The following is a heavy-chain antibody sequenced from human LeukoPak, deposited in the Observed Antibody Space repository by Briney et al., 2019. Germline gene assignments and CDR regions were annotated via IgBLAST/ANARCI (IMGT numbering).Heavy chain of an antibody. V-gene: IGHV1-18*01. D-gene: IGHD6-13*01. CDR2: ISAYNGNT. CDR3: ARVPSYSSSWYFSDY. Sequence: ASVKVSCKASGYTFTSYGISWVRQAPGQGLEWMGWISAYNGNTNYAQKLQGRVTMTTDTSTSTAYMELRSLRSDDTAVYYCARVPSYSSSWYFSDYWGQGTLVTVSS. CDR1: GYTFTSYG. J-gene: IGHJ4*02.